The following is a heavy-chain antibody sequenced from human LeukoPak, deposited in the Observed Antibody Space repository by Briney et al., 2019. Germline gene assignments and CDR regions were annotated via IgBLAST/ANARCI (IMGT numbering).Heavy chain of an antibody. J-gene: IGHJ3*02. Sequence: GGSLRLSCAASGSTFSGSAMHWVRQAPGKGLEWVGQIGSGAKSYATAYAASVKGRFTISRDDSKNTAYLQMNSLKTEDTAVYYCTMKEPRNDAFDIWGQGTMVTVSS. V-gene: IGHV3-73*01. CDR2: IGSGAKSYAT. CDR1: GSTFSGSA. D-gene: IGHD1-14*01. CDR3: TMKEPRNDAFDI.